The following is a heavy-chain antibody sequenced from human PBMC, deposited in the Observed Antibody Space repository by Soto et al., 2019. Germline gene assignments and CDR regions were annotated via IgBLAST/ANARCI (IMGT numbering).Heavy chain of an antibody. V-gene: IGHV3-30*18. J-gene: IGHJ4*02. CDR2: ISYDGSNK. CDR3: AKDTYYYDSSGYLTRGSFDY. Sequence: QVQLVESGGGVVQPGRSLRLSCAASGFTFSSYGMHWVRQAPGKGLEWVAVISYDGSNKYYADSVKGRFTISRDTSKNTLYLHMNSLRAEDTAVYYCAKDTYYYDSSGYLTRGSFDYWGQGTLVTVSS. CDR1: GFTFSSYG. D-gene: IGHD3-22*01.